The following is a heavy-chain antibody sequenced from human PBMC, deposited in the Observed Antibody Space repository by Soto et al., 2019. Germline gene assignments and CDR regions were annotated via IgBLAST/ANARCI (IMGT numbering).Heavy chain of an antibody. Sequence: QVQLQESGPGLVKPSQTLSLTCTVSGASISSGKYYWNWVRQYPGKGLEWVGYIYHRGTTYYNPSLKSRLSISLDTSKNQYSLKVSSVTAADTAVYYCARASFDYLWLYDYWGQGTLVTVSS. D-gene: IGHD3-9*01. CDR1: GASISSGKYY. V-gene: IGHV4-31*03. CDR2: IYHRGTT. J-gene: IGHJ4*02. CDR3: ARASFDYLWLYDY.